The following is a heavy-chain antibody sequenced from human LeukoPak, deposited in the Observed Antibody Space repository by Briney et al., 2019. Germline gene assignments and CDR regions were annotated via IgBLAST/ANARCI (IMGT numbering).Heavy chain of an antibody. Sequence: GGSLRLSCAASGFTFSNYAMSWVRQAPGKGLEWVSAISGSGGETYYAESVKGRFTISRDNSKNTLYMQMNSLRAEDTAVYYCARAGFTFSDYFGSFFDYWGQGTLVTVSS. CDR2: ISGSGGET. CDR1: GFTFSNYA. D-gene: IGHD3-10*01. V-gene: IGHV3-23*01. J-gene: IGHJ4*02. CDR3: ARAGFTFSDYFGSFFDY.